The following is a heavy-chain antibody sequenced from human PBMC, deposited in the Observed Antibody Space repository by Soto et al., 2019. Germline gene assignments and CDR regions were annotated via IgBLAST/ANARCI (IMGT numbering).Heavy chain of an antibody. CDR2: INAGNGNT. V-gene: IGHV1-3*01. Sequence: GSVKVSCKASGYTFTSYAMHWVRQAPGQRLEWMGWINAGNGNTKYSQKFQGRVTITRDTSASTAYMELSSLRSEDTAVYYCARDFYDYIYFAIWGQGTMVTVSS. CDR3: ARDFYDYIYFAI. CDR1: GYTFTSYA. J-gene: IGHJ3*02. D-gene: IGHD5-12*01.